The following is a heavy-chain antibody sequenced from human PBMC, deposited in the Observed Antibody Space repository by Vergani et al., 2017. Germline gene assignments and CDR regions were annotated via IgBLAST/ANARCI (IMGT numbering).Heavy chain of an antibody. CDR2: IYSGGST. V-gene: IGHV3-53*04. CDR1: GFTVSSKY. D-gene: IGHD6-13*01. Sequence: EVQLVESGGGLVQPGGSLRLSCAASGFTVSSKYMSWVRQAPGKGLEWVSVIYSGGSTYYADSVKGRFTSSRHNSKNTLYLQMNSLRAEDTAVYYCARSIAAAGSDYWGQGTLVTVSS. J-gene: IGHJ4*02. CDR3: ARSIAAAGSDY.